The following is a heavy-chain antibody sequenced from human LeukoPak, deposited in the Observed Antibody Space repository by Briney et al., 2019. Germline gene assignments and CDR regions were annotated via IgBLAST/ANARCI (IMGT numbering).Heavy chain of an antibody. CDR3: ARSSFWSGYANWFDP. V-gene: IGHV1-18*01. CDR1: GYTFTSYG. J-gene: IGHJ5*02. D-gene: IGHD3-3*01. Sequence: ASVKVSCKASGYTFTSYGISWVRQAPGQGLEWMGWISAYNGNTNYAQKLQGRVTMTTDTSTSTAYIELRSLRSDDTAVYYCARSSFWSGYANWFDPWGQGTLVTVSS. CDR2: ISAYNGNT.